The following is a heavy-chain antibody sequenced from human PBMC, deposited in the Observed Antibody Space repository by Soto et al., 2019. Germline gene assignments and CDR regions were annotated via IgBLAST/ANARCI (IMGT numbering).Heavy chain of an antibody. CDR3: ARDLPVYYYYYYMDV. V-gene: IGHV3-21*01. J-gene: IGHJ6*03. CDR2: ISSSSSYI. CDR1: GFTFSSYS. Sequence: EVQLVESGGGLVKPGGSLRLSCAASGFTFSSYSMNWVRQAPGKGLEWVSSISSSSSYIYYADSVKGRFTISRDNAKNSLYLQMNSLRAEDTAVYYCARDLPVYYYYYYMDVWGKGTTVTVSS.